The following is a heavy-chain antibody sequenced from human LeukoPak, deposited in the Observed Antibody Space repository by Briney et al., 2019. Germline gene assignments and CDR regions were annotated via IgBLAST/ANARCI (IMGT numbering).Heavy chain of an antibody. CDR2: INHSGST. J-gene: IGHJ6*03. V-gene: IGHV4-34*01. D-gene: IGHD3-3*01. CDR3: ARGCRNYDFWSGYYCYMDV. Sequence: SETLSLTCAVYGGSFSGYYWSWIRQPPGKGLEWIGEINHSGSTNYNPSLKSRVTISVDTSKNQFSLKLSSVTAADTAVYYRARGCRNYDFWSGYYCYMDVWGKGTTVTVSS. CDR1: GGSFSGYY.